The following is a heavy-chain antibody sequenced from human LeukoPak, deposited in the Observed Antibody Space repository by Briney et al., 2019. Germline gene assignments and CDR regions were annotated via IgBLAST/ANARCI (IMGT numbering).Heavy chain of an antibody. J-gene: IGHJ4*02. CDR2: TYYRSKWYN. CDR1: GDSVSSNSAA. CDR3: ARSAGVAAAGDFDY. V-gene: IGHV6-1*01. Sequence: SQTLSLTCAISGDSVSSNSAAWNWIRQSPSRCLELLGRTYYRSKWYNDYAVSVKSRITIKPDTSKNKCSLQLNSVTPEDTAVYYCARSAGVAAAGDFDYWGQGTLVTVSS. D-gene: IGHD6-13*01.